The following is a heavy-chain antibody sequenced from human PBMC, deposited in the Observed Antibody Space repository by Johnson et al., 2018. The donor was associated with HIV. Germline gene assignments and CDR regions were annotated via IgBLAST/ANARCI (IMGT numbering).Heavy chain of an antibody. J-gene: IGHJ3*02. CDR3: ARDRAEYSTWLDAFDI. D-gene: IGHD6-6*01. CDR1: GFTFSSYA. CDR2: ISYDGKNK. Sequence: QVQLVESGGGVVQPGRSLRLSCAASGFTFSSYAMHWVRQAPGKGLEWVAVISYDGKNKYYADSVKGRFTISRDKSKNTLYLQMNSLRAEDTAVFYCARDRAEYSTWLDAFDIWGQGTMVTVSS. V-gene: IGHV3-30*04.